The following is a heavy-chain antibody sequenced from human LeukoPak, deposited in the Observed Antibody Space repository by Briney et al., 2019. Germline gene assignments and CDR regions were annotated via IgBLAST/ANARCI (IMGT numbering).Heavy chain of an antibody. V-gene: IGHV3-7*03. CDR3: ARDGEGCGGDCSDYYYYGMDV. CDR2: IKQDGREK. D-gene: IGHD2-21*02. Sequence: GGSLRLSCAASGFTFSSYWMSWVRQAPGKGLEWVTNIKQDGREKYYVDSVKGRFTISRDNAKNSLYLQMNSLRAEDTAVYYCARDGEGCGGDCSDYYYYGMDVWGQGTTVTVSS. CDR1: GFTFSSYW. J-gene: IGHJ6*02.